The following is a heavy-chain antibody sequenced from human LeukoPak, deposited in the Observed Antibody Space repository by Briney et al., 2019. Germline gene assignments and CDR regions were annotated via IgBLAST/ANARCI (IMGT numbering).Heavy chain of an antibody. CDR2: ISFDGSDK. V-gene: IGHV3-30*18. Sequence: GGSLRLSCAASGFTFSSCGMQWVRQAPGKGLEWVAVISFDGSDKYYADSVKGRCTISRDDSKNMLFLHMNSLRAEDTAVYYCAKMDSDYYIDFWGQGTLVSVSS. CDR1: GFTFSSCG. J-gene: IGHJ4*02. CDR3: AKMDSDYYIDF. D-gene: IGHD3/OR15-3a*01.